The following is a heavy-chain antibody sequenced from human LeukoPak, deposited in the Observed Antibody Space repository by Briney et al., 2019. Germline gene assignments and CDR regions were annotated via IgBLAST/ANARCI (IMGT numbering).Heavy chain of an antibody. CDR2: IYYSGSS. V-gene: IGHV4-39*02. D-gene: IGHD3-22*01. Sequence: SETLSLTCTVSGGSISNSNYYWGWIRQPPGKGLGWIGSIYYSGSSYYNPSLKSRVTISVDTSKNQFSLKLSSVTAADTAVYYCARDFVYYDSSGYYYPFDYWGQGTLVTVSS. CDR1: GGSISNSNYY. CDR3: ARDFVYYDSSGYYYPFDY. J-gene: IGHJ4*02.